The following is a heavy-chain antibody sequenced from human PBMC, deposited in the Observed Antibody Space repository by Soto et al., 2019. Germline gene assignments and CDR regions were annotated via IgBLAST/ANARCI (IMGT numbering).Heavy chain of an antibody. D-gene: IGHD3-22*01. CDR3: ARGTRPYYSDSSGHQPPYYYYGMDV. CDR2: IIPIFGTA. V-gene: IGHV1-69*13. CDR1: GGTFSSYA. Sequence: SVKVSCKASGGTFSSYAISWVRQAPGQGLEWMGGIIPIFGTANYAQKFQGRVTITADESTSTAYMELSSLRSEDTDVYYCARGTRPYYSDSSGHQPPYYYYGMDVWGQGTTVTVSS. J-gene: IGHJ6*02.